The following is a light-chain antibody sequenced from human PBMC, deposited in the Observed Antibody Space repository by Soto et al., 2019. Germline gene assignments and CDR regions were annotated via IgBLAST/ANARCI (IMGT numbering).Light chain of an antibody. J-gene: IGKJ4*01. CDR1: QSVSSY. CDR2: DAT. V-gene: IGKV3-11*01. Sequence: EIVMTQSPATLSLSPGERATLSCRASQSVSSYLAWYQQKPGQAPRLLIYDATNRAAGIPARFSGSGSGTDFTLTISSLEPDDFGVYYCQQRITWPPLTFGGGTKVEIK. CDR3: QQRITWPPLT.